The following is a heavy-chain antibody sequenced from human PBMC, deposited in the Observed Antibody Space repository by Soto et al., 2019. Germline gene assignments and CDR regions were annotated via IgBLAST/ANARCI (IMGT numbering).Heavy chain of an antibody. CDR3: ARDKGVAGSVYYYGMDV. V-gene: IGHV3-53*01. Sequence: EVQLVEYGGGLIQPGGSLRLSCAASGFTVSSNYMSWVRQAPGKGLEWVSVIYSGGSTYYADSVKGRFTISRDNSKNTLYLQMNSLRAEDTAVYYCARDKGVAGSVYYYGMDVWGQGTTVTVSS. CDR1: GFTVSSNY. CDR2: IYSGGST. D-gene: IGHD6-19*01. J-gene: IGHJ6*02.